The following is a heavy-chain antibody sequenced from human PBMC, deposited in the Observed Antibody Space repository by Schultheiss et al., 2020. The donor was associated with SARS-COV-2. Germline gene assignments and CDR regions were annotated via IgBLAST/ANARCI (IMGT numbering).Heavy chain of an antibody. D-gene: IGHD6-13*01. CDR2: IYTSGST. Sequence: SETLSLTCTVSGGSISSYYWSWIRQPAGKGLEWIGRIYTSGSTNYNPSLKSRVTMSVDTSKNQFSLKLSSVTAADTAVYYCARDSSSWYKGWFDPWGQGTLVTVSS. CDR3: ARDSSSWYKGWFDP. J-gene: IGHJ5*02. V-gene: IGHV4-4*07. CDR1: GGSISSYY.